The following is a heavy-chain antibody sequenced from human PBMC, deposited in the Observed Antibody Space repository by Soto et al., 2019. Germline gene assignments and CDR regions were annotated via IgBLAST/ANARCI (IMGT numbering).Heavy chain of an antibody. V-gene: IGHV3-30-3*01. Sequence: PGGSLRLSCAAFGFTFSGYAMHWVRQAPGKGLEWVAVISYDGSNKYYADSVKGRFTISRDNSKNTLYPQMNSLRAEDTAVYYCARDLVAAAVDYYYYGMDVWGQGTTVTVSS. D-gene: IGHD6-13*01. CDR1: GFTFSGYA. CDR3: ARDLVAAAVDYYYYGMDV. J-gene: IGHJ6*02. CDR2: ISYDGSNK.